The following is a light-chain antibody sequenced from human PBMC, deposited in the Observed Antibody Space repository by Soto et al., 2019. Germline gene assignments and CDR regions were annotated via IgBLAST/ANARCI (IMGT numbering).Light chain of an antibody. CDR2: GVS. CDR3: QQSYSSPYT. J-gene: IGKJ2*01. V-gene: IGKV1-39*01. CDR1: QNISRY. Sequence: DIQMTQSPSSLSASVGDRVTITCRASQNISRYLGWYQQKAGEAPKLLIYGVSSLQSGVPSRFSGSGSGTDFSLTISSLQPGDFATYYCQQSYSSPYTFGQGTKLEIK.